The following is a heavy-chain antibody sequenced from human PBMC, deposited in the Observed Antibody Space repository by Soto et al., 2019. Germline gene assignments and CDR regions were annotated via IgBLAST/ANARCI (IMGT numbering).Heavy chain of an antibody. D-gene: IGHD2-15*01. J-gene: IGHJ6*02. CDR1: GYTFTSYY. CDR2: INPSGGST. V-gene: IGHV1-46*01. CDR3: AGAALVCSGGSCYYYYGMDV. Sequence: QVQLVQSGAEVKKPGASVKVSCKASGYTFTSYYMHWVRQAPGQGLEWMGIINPSGGSTSYAQKFQGRVTMTRDTSTSTVYMELSSLRSEDTAVYYCAGAALVCSGGSCYYYYGMDVWGQGTTVTVSS.